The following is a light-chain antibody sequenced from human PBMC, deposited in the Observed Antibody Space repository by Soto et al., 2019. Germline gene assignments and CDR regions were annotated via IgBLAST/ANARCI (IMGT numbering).Light chain of an antibody. J-gene: IGKJ1*01. V-gene: IGKV4-1*01. CDR1: QSAVSSSNNLNY. CDR2: WAS. CDR3: QQYYDTPWT. Sequence: DIVMTQSPGSLSVSLGERGDIKCKYSQSAVSSSNNLNYLAWYQQKPGQPPKLLIYWASTRESGVPDRFSGSGSGTDFTLTISSLQAEDVAVYYCQQYYDTPWTFGQGTKVDIK.